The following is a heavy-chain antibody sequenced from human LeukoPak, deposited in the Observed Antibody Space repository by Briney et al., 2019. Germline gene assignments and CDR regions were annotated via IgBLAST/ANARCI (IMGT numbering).Heavy chain of an antibody. J-gene: IGHJ6*02. CDR1: GFTFSTYA. Sequence: GGSLRLSCAASGFTFSTYAMNWVRQAPGKGLEWVSSVSGNAGRTYYADSVKGRFTISRDNSKNTLSLQMNSLRADDTAVYYCARDGEPRYWGSGYYYGMDVWGQGTTVTVS. CDR2: VSGNAGRT. CDR3: ARDGEPRYWGSGYYYGMDV. D-gene: IGHD3-10*01. V-gene: IGHV3-23*01.